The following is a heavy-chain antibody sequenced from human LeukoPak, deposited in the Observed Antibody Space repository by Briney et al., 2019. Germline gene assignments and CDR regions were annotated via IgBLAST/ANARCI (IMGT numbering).Heavy chain of an antibody. D-gene: IGHD2-21*02. CDR3: ARDPEVTAHDAFDI. V-gene: IGHV4-4*07. Sequence: PSETLSLTCTVSGGSISSYYWSWLRQPAGKGLEWIGRIYTSGSTNYNPSLKSRVTMSVDTSKNQFSLKLSSVTAADTAVYYCARDPEVTAHDAFDIWGQGTMVTVSS. J-gene: IGHJ3*02. CDR2: IYTSGST. CDR1: GGSISSYY.